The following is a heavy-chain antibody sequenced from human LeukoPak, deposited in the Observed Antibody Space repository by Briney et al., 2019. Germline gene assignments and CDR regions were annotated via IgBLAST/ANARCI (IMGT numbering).Heavy chain of an antibody. CDR2: VSGSGDST. Sequence: PGGSLRLSCAASGVTFSSYAMSWVRQAPGKGLEWVSTVSGSGDSTWYADSVKGRFTISRDNSKSTLYLQMNSLRAEDTAVYYCAKSPYIASHIDFDYWGQGSLVTVSS. CDR3: AKSPYIASHIDFDY. V-gene: IGHV3-23*01. CDR1: GVTFSSYA. D-gene: IGHD3-16*01. J-gene: IGHJ4*02.